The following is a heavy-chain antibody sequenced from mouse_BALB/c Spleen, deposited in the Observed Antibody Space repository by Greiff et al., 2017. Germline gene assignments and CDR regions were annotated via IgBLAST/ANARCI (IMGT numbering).Heavy chain of an antibody. J-gene: IGHJ4*01. CDR2: ISSGGGST. V-gene: IGHV5-12-1*01. CDR1: GFAFSSYD. Sequence: LVESGGGLVKPGGSLKLSCAASGFAFSSYDMSWVRQTPEKRLEWVAYISSGGGSTYYPDTVKGRFTISRDNAKNTLYLQMSSLKSEDTAMYYCARHGHYAMDYWGQGTSVTVSS. CDR3: ARHGHYAMDY.